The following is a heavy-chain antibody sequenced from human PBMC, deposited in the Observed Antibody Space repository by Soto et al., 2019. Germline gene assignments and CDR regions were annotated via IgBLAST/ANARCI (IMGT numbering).Heavy chain of an antibody. CDR2: IIPIFGTA. D-gene: IGHD6-13*01. CDR3: AREGGAVAAAGDPQVDGMDV. CDR1: GGTFSSYA. J-gene: IGHJ6*02. V-gene: IGHV1-69*01. Sequence: QVQLVQSGAEVKKPGPSVKVSCKASGGTFSSYAISWVRQAPGQGLEWMAGIIPIFGTANYVQKFQVRVPITADESTSPAYMELSSLRSEDTAVYYCAREGGAVAAAGDPQVDGMDVWGQGTTVTVSS.